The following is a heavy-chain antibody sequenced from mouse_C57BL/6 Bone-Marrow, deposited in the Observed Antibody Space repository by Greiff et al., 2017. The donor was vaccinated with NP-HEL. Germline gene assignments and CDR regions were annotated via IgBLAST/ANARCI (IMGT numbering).Heavy chain of an antibody. CDR2: IDPSDSYT. J-gene: IGHJ4*01. V-gene: IGHV1-69*01. Sequence: VQLQQPGAELVMPGASMKLSCKASGYTFTSYWMHWVKQRPGQGLEWIGEIDPSDSYTNYNQKFKGKSTLTVDKSSSTAYMQLSSLTSEDSAVYYCARSWRGNYGAMDYWGQGTSVTVSS. D-gene: IGHD2-1*01. CDR3: ARSWRGNYGAMDY. CDR1: GYTFTSYW.